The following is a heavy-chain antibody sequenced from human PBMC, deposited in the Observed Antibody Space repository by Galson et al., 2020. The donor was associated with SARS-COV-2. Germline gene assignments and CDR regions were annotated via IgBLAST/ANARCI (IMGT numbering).Heavy chain of an antibody. V-gene: IGHV3-48*03. CDR3: ARAVYHFDY. Sequence: GESLKISCAASGFTFSDYEMNWVRQAPGKGLEWVSYISSSGSRLSYADSVKGRFTISRDNAKNSQYLQMNSLRAEDTAIYYCARAVYHFDYWGQGTLVTVSS. CDR2: ISSSGSRL. CDR1: GFTFSDYE. J-gene: IGHJ4*02.